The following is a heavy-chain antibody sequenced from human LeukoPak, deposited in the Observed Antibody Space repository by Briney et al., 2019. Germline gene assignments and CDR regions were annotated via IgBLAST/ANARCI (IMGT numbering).Heavy chain of an antibody. J-gene: IGHJ6*03. Sequence: SVKVSCKASGGTFSSYAISWVRQAPGQGLEWMGGIIPIFGTANYAQKFQGRVTITADKSTSTAYMELSSLRSEDTAVYYCARVDGSGNYYYYMDVWGKGTTVTVSS. V-gene: IGHV1-69*06. CDR1: GGTFSSYA. D-gene: IGHD3-10*01. CDR3: ARVDGSGNYYYYMDV. CDR2: IIPIFGTA.